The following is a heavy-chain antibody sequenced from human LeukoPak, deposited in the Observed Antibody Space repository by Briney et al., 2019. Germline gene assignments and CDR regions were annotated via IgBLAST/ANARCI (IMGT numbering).Heavy chain of an antibody. D-gene: IGHD6-13*01. V-gene: IGHV1-18*01. CDR2: ISAYNGNT. CDR1: GYTFTSYG. Sequence: APVKVSCKASGYTFTSYGISWVRQAPGQGLEWMGWISAYNGNTNYAQKLQGRVTMTTDTSTSTAYMELRSLRSDDTAVYYCAREGGSSSWYSDYYYYYMDVWGKGTTVTISS. J-gene: IGHJ6*03. CDR3: AREGGSSSWYSDYYYYYMDV.